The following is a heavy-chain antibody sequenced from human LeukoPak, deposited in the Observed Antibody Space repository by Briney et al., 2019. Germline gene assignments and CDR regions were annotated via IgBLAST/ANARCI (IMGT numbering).Heavy chain of an antibody. J-gene: IGHJ3*02. Sequence: PGGSLRLSCAASGFTFSSYAMSWVRQAPGKGLEWVSAISGSGGSTYYADSVKGRFTISRDNSKNTLYLQMNSLRAEDTAVYYCAKDLPPPYYDFWSGYGGAFDIWGQGTMVTVSS. V-gene: IGHV3-23*01. CDR2: ISGSGGST. CDR1: GFTFSSYA. CDR3: AKDLPPPYYDFWSGYGGAFDI. D-gene: IGHD3-3*01.